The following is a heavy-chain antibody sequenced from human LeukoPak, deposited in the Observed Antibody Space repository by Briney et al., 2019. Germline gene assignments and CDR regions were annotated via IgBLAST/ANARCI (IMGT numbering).Heavy chain of an antibody. J-gene: IGHJ4*02. CDR3: ARDPARWFGSGSYVDY. D-gene: IGHD3-10*01. Sequence: GSLRLSCAASGFTFSSYWMSWVRQAPGKGLEWVANIKQDGSEKYYVDSVKGRFTISRDNAKNSLYLQMNSLRAEDTAVYYCARDPARWFGSGSYVDYWGQGTLVTVSS. CDR1: GFTFSSYW. V-gene: IGHV3-7*01. CDR2: IKQDGSEK.